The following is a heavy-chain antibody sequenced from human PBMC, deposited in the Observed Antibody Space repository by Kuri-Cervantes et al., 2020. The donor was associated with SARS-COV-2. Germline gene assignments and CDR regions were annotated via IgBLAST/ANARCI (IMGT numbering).Heavy chain of an antibody. D-gene: IGHD3-3*01. CDR2: ISSSGSTI. Sequence: GESLKISCAASGFTFSSYEMNWVRQAPGKGLEWVSYISSSGSTIYNADSVKGRFTISIDNAKNSLNLQMNSLRAEDTAVYYCARDSSRITIFGVVTRYGMDVWGQGTTVTVSS. V-gene: IGHV3-48*03. J-gene: IGHJ6*02. CDR1: GFTFSSYE. CDR3: ARDSSRITIFGVVTRYGMDV.